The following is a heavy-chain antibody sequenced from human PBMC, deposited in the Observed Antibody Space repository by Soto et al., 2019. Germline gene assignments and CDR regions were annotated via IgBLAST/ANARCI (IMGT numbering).Heavy chain of an antibody. Sequence: GGSLRLSCAASGFTFSSYGMHWVRQAPGKGLEWVAVIWYDGSNKYYEDSVKGRFTISRDNSKNTLYLQMNSLRAEDTAVYYCARSAAMDYYYMDVWGKGTTVTVSS. CDR2: IWYDGSNK. CDR1: GFTFSSYG. D-gene: IGHD5-18*01. CDR3: ARSAAMDYYYMDV. J-gene: IGHJ6*03. V-gene: IGHV3-33*01.